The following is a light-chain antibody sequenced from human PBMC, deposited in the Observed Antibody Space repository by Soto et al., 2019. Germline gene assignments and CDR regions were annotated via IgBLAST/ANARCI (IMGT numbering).Light chain of an antibody. CDR2: GAS. CDR1: QSINTY. CDR3: QQSYTTPWT. Sequence: DIQMTQSPSSLSASVGDRVIVTCRASQSINTYLNWYQQTPGKAPKLLIYGASTLQSGVPSRFSGSGSGTDFTLTISSLQPEDFATYYCQQSYTTPWTFGQGTKVEIK. V-gene: IGKV1-39*01. J-gene: IGKJ1*01.